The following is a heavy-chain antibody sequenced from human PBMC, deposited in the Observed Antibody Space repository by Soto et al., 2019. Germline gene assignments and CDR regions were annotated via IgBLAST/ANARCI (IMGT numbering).Heavy chain of an antibody. V-gene: IGHV3-7*03. CDR1: GFTFSSYW. D-gene: IGHD3-22*01. CDR2: IKQDGSEK. Sequence: PGGSLRLSCAASGFTFSSYWMSWVRQAPGKGLEWVANIKQDGSEKYYVDSVKGRFTISRDNAKNSLYLQMNSLRAEDTAVYYCTSSISYDSSGYYGPYYFDYWGQGTQVTVSS. J-gene: IGHJ4*02. CDR3: TSSISYDSSGYYGPYYFDY.